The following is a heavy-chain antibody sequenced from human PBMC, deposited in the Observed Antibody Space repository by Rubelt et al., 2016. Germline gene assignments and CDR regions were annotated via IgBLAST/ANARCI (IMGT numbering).Heavy chain of an antibody. CDR1: GYIFTSYW. D-gene: IGHD7-27*01. CDR2: IDPSVHYT. J-gene: IGHJ3*02. Sequence: EVQLVQSGPEVKKPGASLMISCQCSGYIFTSYWILLVRQMPANGLGWMGRIDPSVHYTNYSPSFQGHVTIAADTSNSTAYLQWSSLKASDTAMYYCARPGELGNNGGAFDIWGQGTMVTVSS. CDR3: ARPGELGNNGGAFDI. V-gene: IGHV5-10-1*01.